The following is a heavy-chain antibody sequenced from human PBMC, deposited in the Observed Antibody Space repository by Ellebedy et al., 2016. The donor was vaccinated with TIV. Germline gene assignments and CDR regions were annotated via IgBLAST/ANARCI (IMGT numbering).Heavy chain of an antibody. J-gene: IGHJ5*02. CDR3: ARDERGPAGP. Sequence: PGGSLRLSCVTSGFTFSIYWMSWVRQAPGKGLEWVANTDHDGRVKFYVDSVEGGFTIAKDNAKNALYLQMNSLRAEDTAVYYCARDERGPAGPWGQGTLVTVSS. D-gene: IGHD1-1*01. CDR1: GFTFSIYW. V-gene: IGHV3-7*03. CDR2: TDHDGRVK.